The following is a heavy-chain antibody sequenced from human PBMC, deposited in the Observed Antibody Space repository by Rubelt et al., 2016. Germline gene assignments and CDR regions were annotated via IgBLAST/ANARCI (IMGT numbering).Heavy chain of an antibody. Sequence: QVQLQQWGAGLLKPSETLSLTCAVYGGSFSGYYWSWIRQPPGKGLEWIGEINHSGSTNYNPSLRGRVTKSVDTSRNQFYLKLSSVTAADTAVYYCARVFSGWRPFDYWGQGTLVTVSS. D-gene: IGHD6-19*01. CDR1: GGSFSGYY. CDR3: ARVFSGWRPFDY. V-gene: IGHV4-34*01. J-gene: IGHJ4*02. CDR2: INHSGST.